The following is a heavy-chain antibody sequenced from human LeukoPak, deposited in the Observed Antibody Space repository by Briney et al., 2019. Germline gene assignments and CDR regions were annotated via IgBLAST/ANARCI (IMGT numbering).Heavy chain of an antibody. CDR1: GYTFTSYD. Sequence: ASVKVSCKASGYTFTSYDINWVRQATGQGLEWMGWMNPNSGNTGYAQKFQGRVTMTRNTYISTAYMVLSRLRSEDTAVYYCARGRLSYYGSGSRYDYYMDVWGKGTTVTVSS. V-gene: IGHV1-8*01. D-gene: IGHD3-10*01. J-gene: IGHJ6*03. CDR2: MNPNSGNT. CDR3: ARGRLSYYGSGSRYDYYMDV.